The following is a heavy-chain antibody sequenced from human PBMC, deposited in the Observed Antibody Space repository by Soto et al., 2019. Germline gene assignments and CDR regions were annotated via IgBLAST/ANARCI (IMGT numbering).Heavy chain of an antibody. CDR3: ARAHEVAWFDS. CDR1: GFSFSSYT. J-gene: IGHJ5*01. CDR2: ITNRGTHT. V-gene: IGHV3-21*01. D-gene: IGHD2-15*01. Sequence: EGQLVESGGGLVKPGESLRLSCAASGFSFSSYTMNWVRQAPGKGLQWVSSITNRGTHTYSADSVKGRFTISRDNDKNSLYLQMNNLRAEDTAIYFCARAHEVAWFDSWGLGTLVTVTS.